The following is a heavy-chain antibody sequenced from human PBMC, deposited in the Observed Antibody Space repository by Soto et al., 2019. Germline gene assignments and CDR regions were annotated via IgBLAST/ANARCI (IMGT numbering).Heavy chain of an antibody. CDR1: GGTLSSLT. Sequence: QVQLVQSGAEVKKPGSSVKVSCKASGGTLSSLTITWVRQAPGQGLEWMGRVIPILGIANYAPKFQGRVTITENNTTTTAYMEMSSLRAEDTAMYYAATEGNCWCGRCSSALAYYYYYYMDVWGKGTTVTVSS. CDR2: VIPILGIA. V-gene: IGHV1-69*08. J-gene: IGHJ6*03. D-gene: IGHD2-15*01. CDR3: ATEGNCWCGRCSSALAYYYYYYMDV.